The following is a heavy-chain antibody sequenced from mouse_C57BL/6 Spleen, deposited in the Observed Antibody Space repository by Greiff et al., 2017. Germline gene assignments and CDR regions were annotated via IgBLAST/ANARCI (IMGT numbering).Heavy chain of an antibody. CDR1: GYTFTSYW. CDR3: TRYGGYSEDYFDY. V-gene: IGHV1-5*01. Sequence: EVQLQQSGTVLARPGASVKMSCKTSGYTFTSYWMHWVKQRPGQGLEWIGAIYPGNSDTSYNQKFKGKAKLTAVTSASTAYMELSSLTNEDSAVYYCTRYGGYSEDYFDYWGQGTTLTVSS. CDR2: IYPGNSDT. J-gene: IGHJ2*01. D-gene: IGHD2-3*01.